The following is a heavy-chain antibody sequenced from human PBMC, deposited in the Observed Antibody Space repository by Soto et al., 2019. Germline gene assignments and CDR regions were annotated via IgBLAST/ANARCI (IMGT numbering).Heavy chain of an antibody. V-gene: IGHV3-21*01. CDR3: ARDYYDSSGYYYDAYYYYGMDV. J-gene: IGHJ6*02. CDR2: ISSSSSYI. CDR1: GFTFSSYS. Sequence: GESLKISCAASGFTFSSYSMNWVRQAPGKGLEWVSSISSSSSYIYYADSVKGRFTISRDNAKNPLYLQMNSLRAEDTAVYYCARDYYDSSGYYYDAYYYYGMDVWGQGTTVTVSS. D-gene: IGHD3-22*01.